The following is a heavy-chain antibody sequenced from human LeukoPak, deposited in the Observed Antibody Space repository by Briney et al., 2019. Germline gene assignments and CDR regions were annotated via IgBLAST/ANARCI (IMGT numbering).Heavy chain of an antibody. D-gene: IGHD4-23*01. V-gene: IGHV4-39*01. Sequence: SETLSLTCSVSGGSISSSTYYWGWLRQPTGKGLEWIGSIYYSGRTDSNPSLKSRVTISLNTSKNQFSLKVTSVTAADTAVYYCARWERTVENLFDYWGQGTLVSVSS. J-gene: IGHJ4*02. CDR3: ARWERTVENLFDY. CDR2: IYYSGRT. CDR1: GGSISSSTYY.